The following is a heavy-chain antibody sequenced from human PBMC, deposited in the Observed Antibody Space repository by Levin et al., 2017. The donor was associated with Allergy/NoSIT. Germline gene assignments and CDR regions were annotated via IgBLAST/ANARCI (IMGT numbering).Heavy chain of an antibody. CDR1: GYTFTSYD. D-gene: IGHD6-13*01. Sequence: ASVKVSCKASGYTFTSYDINWVRQATGQGLEWMGWMNPNSGNTGYAQKFQGRVTMTRNTSISTAYMELSSLRSEDTAVYYCARGRGSSWYRPYYYGMDVWGQGTTVTVSS. CDR3: ARGRGSSWYRPYYYGMDV. V-gene: IGHV1-8*01. CDR2: MNPNSGNT. J-gene: IGHJ6*02.